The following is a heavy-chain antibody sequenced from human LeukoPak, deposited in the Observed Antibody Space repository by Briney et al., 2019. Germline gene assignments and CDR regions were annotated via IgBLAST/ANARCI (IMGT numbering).Heavy chain of an antibody. Sequence: GGSLRLSCAASGFTFSDYYMSWTRQAPGKGLEWVSYISSSGSTIYYADSVKGRFTISRDNAKNSLYLQMNSLRAEDTAVYYCARVWSMEVTYDYWGQGTLVTVSS. V-gene: IGHV3-11*04. D-gene: IGHD2-8*01. J-gene: IGHJ4*02. CDR2: ISSSGSTI. CDR1: GFTFSDYY. CDR3: ARVWSMEVTYDY.